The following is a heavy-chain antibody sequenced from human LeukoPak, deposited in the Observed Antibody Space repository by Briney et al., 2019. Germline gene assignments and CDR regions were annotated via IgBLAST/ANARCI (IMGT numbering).Heavy chain of an antibody. J-gene: IGHJ4*02. Sequence: GGSLRLSCAASGFTFSTYWMHWVRQVPGKGLVWVSRVNREGTTSAYADSVKGRFTISSDNDKNTLYLQMNRLRVEDTVVYYCARDVDWILFDYWGQGTLVTVSS. D-gene: IGHD3-9*01. CDR3: ARDVDWILFDY. CDR2: VNREGTTS. CDR1: GFTFSTYW. V-gene: IGHV3-74*01.